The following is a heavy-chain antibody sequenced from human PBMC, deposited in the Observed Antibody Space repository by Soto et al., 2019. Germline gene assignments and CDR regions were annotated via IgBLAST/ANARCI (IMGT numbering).Heavy chain of an antibody. Sequence: GGSLRLSCAASGFTFSSYAMSWVRQAPGKGLEWVSAISGSGGSTYYADSVKGRFTISRDNSKNTLYLQMNSLRAEDTAVYYCAKRVGVTGTFPVYYGMDVWGQGTTVTVSS. CDR2: ISGSGGST. J-gene: IGHJ6*02. CDR1: GFTFSSYA. CDR3: AKRVGVTGTFPVYYGMDV. V-gene: IGHV3-23*01. D-gene: IGHD1-7*01.